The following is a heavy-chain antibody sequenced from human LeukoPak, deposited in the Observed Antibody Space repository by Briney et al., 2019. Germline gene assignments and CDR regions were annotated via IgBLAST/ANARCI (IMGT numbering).Heavy chain of an antibody. Sequence: PGGSLRLSCAASGFTFSRFAMSWVRQAPGKGLEWVSVIRNSGDNTYYTDSVKGRFTISRDNSKNTLYLQMNSLRAEDTAVYYCARDLTGARDYWGQGTLVTVSS. CDR1: GFTFSRFA. D-gene: IGHD3-9*01. V-gene: IGHV3-23*01. J-gene: IGHJ4*02. CDR3: ARDLTGARDY. CDR2: IRNSGDNT.